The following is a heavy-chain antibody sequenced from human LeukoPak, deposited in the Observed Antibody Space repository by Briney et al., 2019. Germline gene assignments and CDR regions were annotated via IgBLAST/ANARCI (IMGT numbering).Heavy chain of an antibody. Sequence: ASVKVSCKASGYTFTGYYMHWVRQAPGQGLEWMGWINPNSGGTNYAQKFQGRVAMTRDTYISAAYMELSRLRSDDTAVYYCARGGQYQLLFDYWGQGTLVTVSS. D-gene: IGHD2-2*01. CDR1: GYTFTGYY. J-gene: IGHJ4*02. CDR3: ARGGQYQLLFDY. V-gene: IGHV1-2*02. CDR2: INPNSGGT.